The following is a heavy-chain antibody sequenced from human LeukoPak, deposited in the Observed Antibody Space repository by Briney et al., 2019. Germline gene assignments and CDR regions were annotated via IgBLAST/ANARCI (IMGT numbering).Heavy chain of an antibody. J-gene: IGHJ4*02. CDR3: ARDGGYSSGYYRGLY. D-gene: IGHD6-19*01. Sequence: ASAKLSCKASGYTFTSYFLHWVRQAPGQGLEWLGIMNPSSGSTTYAQKFLGRVTVTRDRSTSTVYMELNSLRSEDTAVYYCARDGGYSSGYYRGLYWGQATLVTVSS. CDR2: MNPSSGST. V-gene: IGHV1-46*01. CDR1: GYTFTSYF.